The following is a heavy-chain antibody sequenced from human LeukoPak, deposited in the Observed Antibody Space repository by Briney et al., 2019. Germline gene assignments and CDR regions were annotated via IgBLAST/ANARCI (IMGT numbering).Heavy chain of an antibody. D-gene: IGHD1-26*01. V-gene: IGHV4-4*07. CDR1: GGSISSYY. CDR3: ARELYSGSYNDGNYYYYMDV. CDR2: IYTSGST. J-gene: IGHJ6*03. Sequence: PSETLSLTCTVSGGSISSYYWSWIRQPAGKGLEWIGRIYTSGSTNYNPSLKSRVTISVDTSKNQFSLKLSSVTAADTAVYYCARELYSGSYNDGNYYYYMDVWGKGTTVTISS.